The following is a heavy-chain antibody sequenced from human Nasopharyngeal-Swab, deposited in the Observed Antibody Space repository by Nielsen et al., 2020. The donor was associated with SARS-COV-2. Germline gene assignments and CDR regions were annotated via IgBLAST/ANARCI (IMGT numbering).Heavy chain of an antibody. V-gene: IGHV3-23*01. CDR3: AKGALAVPPATRYFDH. J-gene: IGHJ4*02. CDR1: GFTFSTYA. CDR2: IGSDSGGI. D-gene: IGHD6-19*01. Sequence: GESLKISCAASGFTFSTYAMSWVRPAPGKGLEWVSIIGSDSGGIRFADSVKGRFTISRDNSKNTVYLQMNSLRAEDAAVYYCAKGALAVPPATRYFDHWGQGTLVTVSS.